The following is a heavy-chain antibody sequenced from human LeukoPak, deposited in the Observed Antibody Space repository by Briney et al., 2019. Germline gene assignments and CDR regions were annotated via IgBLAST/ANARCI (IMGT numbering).Heavy chain of an antibody. V-gene: IGHV1-46*01. J-gene: IGHJ6*03. CDR2: INPSGGST. D-gene: IGHD3-16*02. CDR1: GYTFTSYY. CDR3: ARDRVGELSNNAYYYYYMDV. Sequence: ASVKVSCKASGYTFTSYYMHWVRQAPGQGLEWMGVINPSGGSTSYAQKFQGRVTMTGDTSTSTVYMELSSLRSEDTAVYYCARDRVGELSNNAYYYYYMDVWGKGTTVTISS.